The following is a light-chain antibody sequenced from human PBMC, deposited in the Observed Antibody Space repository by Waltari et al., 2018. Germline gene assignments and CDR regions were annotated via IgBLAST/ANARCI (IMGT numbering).Light chain of an antibody. CDR2: GNT. Sequence: SYVLTQPPSVSVAPGKTARLTCGAKNIGLEFVNWSQQKPGQAPVLVVYGNTHRPTRLPVRFSGSNSENTATLTISRAEAGDEADYYCQVWDSNSDLVVFGGGPKLTVL. CDR1: NIGLEF. CDR3: QVWDSNSDLVV. J-gene: IGLJ2*01. V-gene: IGLV3-21*03.